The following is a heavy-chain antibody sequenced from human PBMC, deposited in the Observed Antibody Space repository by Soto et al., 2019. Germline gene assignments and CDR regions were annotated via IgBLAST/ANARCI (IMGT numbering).Heavy chain of an antibody. J-gene: IGHJ4*02. CDR3: ARSRYSYGYFDY. V-gene: IGHV3-13*01. D-gene: IGHD5-18*01. CDR2: IGTAGDT. Sequence: GGSLRLSCAASGFTFSSYDMHWVRQATGKGLEWVSAIGTAGDTYYPGSVKGRFTISRENAKNSLYLQMNSLRAEDTAVYYCARSRYSYGYFDYWGQGTLVTVSS. CDR1: GFTFSSYD.